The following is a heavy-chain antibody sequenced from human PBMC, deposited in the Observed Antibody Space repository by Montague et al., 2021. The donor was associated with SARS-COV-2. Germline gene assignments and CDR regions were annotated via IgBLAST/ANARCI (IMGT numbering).Heavy chain of an antibody. J-gene: IGHJ4*02. CDR3: ARRVDTWGFRFYS. D-gene: IGHD7-27*01. Sequence: YMPSLESRVTMSVDTSTNQISLKVYSVTAADTAVYYCARRVDTWGFRFYSWGQGALVTVSS. V-gene: IGHV4-39*01.